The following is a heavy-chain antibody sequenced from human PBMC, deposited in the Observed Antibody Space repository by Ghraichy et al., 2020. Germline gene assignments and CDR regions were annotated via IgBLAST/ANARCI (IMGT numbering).Heavy chain of an antibody. D-gene: IGHD4-17*01. V-gene: IGHV3-74*01. CDR1: GITFTDYW. CDR3: ATSAVTYYGTALDY. Sequence: GESLNISCAVSGITFTDYWLHWVRQAPGEGLVWVSRIYTDVSTATYADSVKGRFTISRDNAKNTLYLQMNSLRADDTAVYYCATSAVTYYGTALDYWGQGNLVTVSS. CDR2: IYTDVSTA. J-gene: IGHJ4*02.